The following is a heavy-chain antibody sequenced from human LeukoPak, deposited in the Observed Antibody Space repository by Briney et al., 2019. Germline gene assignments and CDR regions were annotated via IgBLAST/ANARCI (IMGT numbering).Heavy chain of an antibody. Sequence: SETLSLTCTVSGGSISSYYWSWIRQPAGKGLEWIGRIYTIGSTNYNPYLKSRVTMSVDTSKNQFSLKLSSVTAADTAVYYCAREWAPSCSGGSCYPYYYYGMDVWGQGTTVTVSS. CDR1: GGSISSYY. CDR3: AREWAPSCSGGSCYPYYYYGMDV. D-gene: IGHD2-15*01. J-gene: IGHJ6*02. V-gene: IGHV4-4*07. CDR2: IYTIGST.